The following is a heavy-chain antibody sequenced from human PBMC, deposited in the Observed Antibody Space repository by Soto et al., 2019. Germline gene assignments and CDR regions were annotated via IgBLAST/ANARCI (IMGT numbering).Heavy chain of an antibody. CDR3: ARGPVGYGDCEDAFDI. CDR1: GFTFSSYS. CDR2: ISSSSSYI. Sequence: EVQLVESGGGLVKPGGSLRLSCAASGFTFSSYSMNWVRQAPGKGLEWVSSISSSSSYIYYADSVKGRFTISRDNAKNSLYLQMNSLRAEDTAVYYCARGPVGYGDCEDAFDIWGQGTMVTVSS. J-gene: IGHJ3*02. V-gene: IGHV3-21*01. D-gene: IGHD4-17*01.